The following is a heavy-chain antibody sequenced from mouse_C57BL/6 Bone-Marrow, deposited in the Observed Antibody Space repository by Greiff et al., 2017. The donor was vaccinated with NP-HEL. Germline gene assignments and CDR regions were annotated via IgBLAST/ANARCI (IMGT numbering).Heavy chain of an antibody. D-gene: IGHD1-1*01. CDR2: IDPSDSYT. V-gene: IGHV1-69*01. J-gene: IGHJ1*03. CDR3: ARWYYGSWYFDV. Sequence: QVQLQQPGAELVMPGASVKLSCKASGYTFTSYWMHWVKQRPGQGLEWIGEIDPSDSYTNYNQKFKGKSTLTVDKSSSTAYMQLSSLTSEDSAVYYCARWYYGSWYFDVWGTGTTVTVSS. CDR1: GYTFTSYW.